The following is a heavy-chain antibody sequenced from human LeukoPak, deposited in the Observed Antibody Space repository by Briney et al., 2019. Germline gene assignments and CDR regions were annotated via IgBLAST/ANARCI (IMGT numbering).Heavy chain of an antibody. Sequence: ASVKVSCKASGYTFTSYYMHWVRQAPGQGLEWMGIINPSGGSTNYTQKFQGRVTMTRNTSISTAYMELSNLRPEDTAVYYCARDGSGTYWAYYNWFDPWGQGTLVTVSS. CDR3: ARDGSGTYWAYYNWFDP. J-gene: IGHJ5*02. D-gene: IGHD3-10*01. V-gene: IGHV1-46*01. CDR1: GYTFTSYY. CDR2: INPSGGST.